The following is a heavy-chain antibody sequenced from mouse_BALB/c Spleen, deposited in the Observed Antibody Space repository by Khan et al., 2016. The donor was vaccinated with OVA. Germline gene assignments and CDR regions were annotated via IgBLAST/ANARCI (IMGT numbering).Heavy chain of an antibody. CDR2: IWAGGST. D-gene: IGHD1-3*01. CDR1: GFSLTSYG. V-gene: IGHV2-9*02. CDR3: ARRKDI. Sequence: VQLQESGPGLVAPSQSLSITCTVSGFSLTSYGVHWVRQPPGKGLEWLGVIWAGGSTNYNSASMSSLSISKDNSKSQVFLKMNSMQTADTAMYYCARRKDIWGQGTTLTVSS. J-gene: IGHJ2*01.